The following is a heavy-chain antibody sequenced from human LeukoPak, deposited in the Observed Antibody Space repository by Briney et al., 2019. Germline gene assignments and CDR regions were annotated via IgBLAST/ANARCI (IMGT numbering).Heavy chain of an antibody. CDR1: GYTFTSYG. J-gene: IGHJ4*02. Sequence: GASVKVSCKASGYTFTSYGISWVRQAPGQGLEWMGWICAYNGNTNYAQKLQGRVTMTTDTSTSTAYMELRSLRSDDTAVYYCASLIAVAGVAGEIIDYWGQGTLVTVSS. CDR3: ASLIAVAGVAGEIIDY. V-gene: IGHV1-18*01. CDR2: ICAYNGNT. D-gene: IGHD6-19*01.